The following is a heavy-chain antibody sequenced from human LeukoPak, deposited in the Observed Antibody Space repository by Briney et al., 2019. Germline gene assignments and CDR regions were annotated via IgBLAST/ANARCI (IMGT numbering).Heavy chain of an antibody. V-gene: IGHV4-30-4*01. CDR1: GGSTSSGDYY. J-gene: IGHJ6*02. Sequence: SETLSLTCTVSGGSTSSGDYYWSWIRQPPGKGLEWIGYIYYSGSTYYNPSLKSRVTISVDTSKNQFSLKLSSVTAADTAVYYCARDSGSGSGYGYYYYGMDVWGQGTTVTVSS. CDR3: ARDSGSGSGYGYYYYGMDV. CDR2: IYYSGST. D-gene: IGHD5-12*01.